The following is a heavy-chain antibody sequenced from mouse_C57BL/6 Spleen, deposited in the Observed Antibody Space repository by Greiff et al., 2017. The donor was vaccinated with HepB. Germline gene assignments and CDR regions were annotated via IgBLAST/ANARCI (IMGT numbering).Heavy chain of an antibody. CDR3: ARNRKDGITTVVPHCDY. CDR2: ISSGGSYT. D-gene: IGHD1-1*01. Sequence: EVMLVESGGDLVKPGGSLKLSCAASGFTFSSYGMSWVRQTPDKRLEWVATISSGGSYTYYPDSVKGRFTISRDNAKNTLYLQMSSLKSEDTAMYYCARNRKDGITTVVPHCDYWGQGTTLTVSS. CDR1: GFTFSSYG. V-gene: IGHV5-6*01. J-gene: IGHJ2*01.